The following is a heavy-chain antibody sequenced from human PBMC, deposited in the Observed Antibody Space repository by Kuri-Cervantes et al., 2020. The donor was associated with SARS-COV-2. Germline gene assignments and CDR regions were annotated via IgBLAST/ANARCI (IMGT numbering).Heavy chain of an antibody. J-gene: IGHJ4*02. D-gene: IGHD6-19*01. CDR3: AAERYEWLAYAYYFDL. CDR2: ISYDETYK. CDR1: RFTFRNYG. Sequence: GEFLKISWAASRFTFRNYGMYWGRQAPGKGLEWVALISYDETYKYYADSVEGRFTISRDNSENTLYLQMNSLRAEDTAMYYCAAERYEWLAYAYYFDLWGQGTLVTVSS. V-gene: IGHV3-30*03.